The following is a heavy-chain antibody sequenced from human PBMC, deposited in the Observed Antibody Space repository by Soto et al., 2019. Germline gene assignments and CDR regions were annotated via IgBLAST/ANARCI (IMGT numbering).Heavy chain of an antibody. CDR2: INAGNGNT. J-gene: IGHJ4*02. CDR1: GYTFTSYA. V-gene: IGHV1-3*01. CDR3: ARDIYCSSTSCPADY. Sequence: ASVKVSCKASGYTFTSYAMHWVRQAPGQRLEWMGWINAGNGNTKYSQKFQGRVTITRDTSASTAYMELSSLRSEDTAVYYCARDIYCSSTSCPADYWGQGTLVTVSS. D-gene: IGHD2-2*01.